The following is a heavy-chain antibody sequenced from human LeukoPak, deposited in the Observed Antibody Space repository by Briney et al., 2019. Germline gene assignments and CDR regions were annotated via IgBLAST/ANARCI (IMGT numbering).Heavy chain of an antibody. V-gene: IGHV4-34*01. D-gene: IGHD4-17*01. CDR3: ARASGDYDFGY. CDR2: INHSGST. J-gene: IGHJ4*02. Sequence: SETLSLTCAVYGGSFSGYYWSWIRQPPGKGLEWIGEINHSGSTNYNPSLKSRVTISVDTSKNQFSLKLSSVTAADTAVYYCARASGDYDFGYWGQGTLVTVSS. CDR1: GGSFSGYY.